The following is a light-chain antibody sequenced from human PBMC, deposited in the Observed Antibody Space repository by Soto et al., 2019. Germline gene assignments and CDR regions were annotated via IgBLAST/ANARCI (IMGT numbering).Light chain of an antibody. Sequence: EIVLTQSPGTLSLSPGERATLSCRASQSVSNNYLAWYQQKPGQAPRLLISGASSRATGTPDRFSGSGSGTDFTLTISRLEPEDFALYYCQHYGASPITFGQGTRLEI. CDR2: GAS. CDR1: QSVSNNY. J-gene: IGKJ5*01. V-gene: IGKV3-20*01. CDR3: QHYGASPIT.